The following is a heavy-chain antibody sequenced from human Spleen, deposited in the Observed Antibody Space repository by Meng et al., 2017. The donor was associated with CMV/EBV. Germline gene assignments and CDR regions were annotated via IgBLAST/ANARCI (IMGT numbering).Heavy chain of an antibody. V-gene: IGHV3-23*01. CDR2: ISGSGGST. Sequence: SSDAMSWVRRAAGKGLKWVSAISGSGGSTYYADSVKSRFTITRDNSKNTLYLQMNSLRAEDTAVYYCAKVPGRLLLWFGELFNWFDPWGQGTLVTVSS. CDR3: AKVPGRLLLWFGELFNWFDP. D-gene: IGHD3-10*01. CDR1: SSDA. J-gene: IGHJ5*02.